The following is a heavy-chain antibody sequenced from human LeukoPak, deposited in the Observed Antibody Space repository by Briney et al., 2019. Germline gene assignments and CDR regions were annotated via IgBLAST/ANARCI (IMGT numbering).Heavy chain of an antibody. CDR3: AKVSGGGLYYDGMDV. J-gene: IGHJ6*02. Sequence: GGSLRLSCAASGFTFNNYAMNWVRQAPGKGLEWVSVISGSGGTTYYADSVKGRFTISRGSPKNTLYLQMNSLRAEDTAVYYCAKVSGGGLYYDGMDVWGQGTTVTVSS. V-gene: IGHV3-23*01. D-gene: IGHD1-14*01. CDR1: GFTFNNYA. CDR2: ISGSGGTT.